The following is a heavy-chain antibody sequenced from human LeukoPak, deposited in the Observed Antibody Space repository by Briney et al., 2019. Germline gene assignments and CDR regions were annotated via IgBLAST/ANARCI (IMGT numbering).Heavy chain of an antibody. CDR1: GYTFTDYY. V-gene: IGHV1-69-2*01. CDR3: ATTQRRKYYDFWSGYSPLDY. J-gene: IGHJ4*02. D-gene: IGHD3-3*01. Sequence: GASVRVSCKASGYTFTDYYIHWVQQAPGKGLEWMGRVDPEDGETIYAQKFQGRVTITADTSTDTAYMELSSLRSEDTAVYYCATTQRRKYYDFWSGYSPLDYWGQGTLVTVSS. CDR2: VDPEDGET.